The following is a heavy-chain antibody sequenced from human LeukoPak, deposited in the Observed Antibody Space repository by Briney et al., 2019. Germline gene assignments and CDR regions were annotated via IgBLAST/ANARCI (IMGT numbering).Heavy chain of an antibody. Sequence: GGSLRLSCAASGFTFSSYGMHWVRQAPGKGLEWVAVIWYDGSNKYYADSVKGRFTISRDNSKNTLYLQMNSLRAEDTAVYYCARGGGSYSVYWFDPWGQGTLVTVSS. CDR1: GFTFSSYG. CDR2: IWYDGSNK. D-gene: IGHD1-26*01. V-gene: IGHV3-33*01. J-gene: IGHJ5*02. CDR3: ARGGGSYSVYWFDP.